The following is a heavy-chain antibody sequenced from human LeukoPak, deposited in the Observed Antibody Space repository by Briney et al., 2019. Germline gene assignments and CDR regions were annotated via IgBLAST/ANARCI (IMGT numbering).Heavy chain of an antibody. CDR3: ARRGYCSSTSCHAYYMDV. Sequence: ASVKVSCKASGYTFTSYDINWVRQATGQGLEWMGWMNPNSGNIGYAQKFQGRVTMTRNTSISTAYMELSSLRSEDTAVYYCARRGYCSSTSCHAYYMDVWGKGTTVTVSS. CDR1: GYTFTSYD. V-gene: IGHV1-8*01. D-gene: IGHD2-2*01. CDR2: MNPNSGNI. J-gene: IGHJ6*03.